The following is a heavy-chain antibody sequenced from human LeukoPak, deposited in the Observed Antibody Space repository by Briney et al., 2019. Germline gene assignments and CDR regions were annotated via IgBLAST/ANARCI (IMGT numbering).Heavy chain of an antibody. CDR2: ISDGGDST. D-gene: IGHD6-13*01. CDR1: GFTFSNYP. J-gene: IGHJ4*02. Sequence: PGGSLRLSCAASGFTFSNYPMSWDRQAPGKGLEWVSTISDGGDSTYYADSVKGRFTISRDNSRNTLYLQMNSLRAEDTAVYYCAKDRGQPVDYWGQGTLVTVSS. V-gene: IGHV3-23*01. CDR3: AKDRGQPVDY.